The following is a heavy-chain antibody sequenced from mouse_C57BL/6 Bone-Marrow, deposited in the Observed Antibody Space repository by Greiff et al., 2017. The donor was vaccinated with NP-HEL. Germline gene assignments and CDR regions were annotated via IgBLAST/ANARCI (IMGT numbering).Heavy chain of an antibody. Sequence: EVQLVESGGGLVKPGGSLKLSCAASGFTFSSYAMSWVRQTPEKRLEWVATISDGGSYTYYPDNVKGRFTISRDNAKNNLYLQMSHLKSEDTAMYYCARERDYDYDGYAMDYWGQGTSVTVSS. D-gene: IGHD2-4*01. CDR3: ARERDYDYDGYAMDY. J-gene: IGHJ4*01. CDR1: GFTFSSYA. V-gene: IGHV5-4*01. CDR2: ISDGGSYT.